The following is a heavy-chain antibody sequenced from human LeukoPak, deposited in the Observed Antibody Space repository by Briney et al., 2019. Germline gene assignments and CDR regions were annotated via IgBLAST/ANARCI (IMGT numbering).Heavy chain of an antibody. Sequence: GGSLRLSCAASGFTFSSYAMSWVRQAPGKGLEWVSAISGSGGTTYYADSEKGRFTISRDNSKNTLYLQMNSLRAEDTAVYYCAKRGYYYDSSGYYYFDYWGQGTLVTVSS. CDR1: GFTFSSYA. D-gene: IGHD3-22*01. CDR2: ISGSGGTT. CDR3: AKRGYYYDSSGYYYFDY. J-gene: IGHJ4*02. V-gene: IGHV3-23*01.